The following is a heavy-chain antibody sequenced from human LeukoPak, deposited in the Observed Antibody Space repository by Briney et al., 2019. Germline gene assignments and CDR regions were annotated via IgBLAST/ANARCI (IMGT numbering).Heavy chain of an antibody. Sequence: GASLRLSCAASGFTFSSYAMHWVRQAPGKGLEWVAVISYDGSNKYYADSVKGRFTISRDNSKNTLYLQMNSLRAEDTAVYYCASAPWTWGQGTLVTVSS. V-gene: IGHV3-30*04. D-gene: IGHD5-12*01. CDR1: GFTFSSYA. J-gene: IGHJ5*02. CDR3: ASAPWT. CDR2: ISYDGSNK.